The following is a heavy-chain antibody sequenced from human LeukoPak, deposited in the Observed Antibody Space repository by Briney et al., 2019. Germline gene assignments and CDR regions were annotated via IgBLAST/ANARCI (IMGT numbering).Heavy chain of an antibody. CDR2: IYYSGST. J-gene: IGHJ4*02. Sequence: SETLSLTCTVSGGSISSYYWSWIRQPPGKGLEWIGYIYYSGSTNYNPSLKSRVTISVDTSKDQFSLKLSSVTAADTAVYYCARDVAAAGTFDYWGQGTLVTVSS. CDR3: ARDVAAAGTFDY. V-gene: IGHV4-59*01. CDR1: GGSISSYY. D-gene: IGHD6-13*01.